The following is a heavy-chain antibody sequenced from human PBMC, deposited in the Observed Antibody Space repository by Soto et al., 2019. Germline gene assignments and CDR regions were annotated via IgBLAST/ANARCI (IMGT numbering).Heavy chain of an antibody. CDR2: INTGKGDT. J-gene: IGHJ6*02. CDR1: GYTFTAHA. D-gene: IGHD3-10*01. Sequence: ASVKVSCKASGYTFTAHAMHWVRQAPGQGLEWMGWINTGKGDTKYSQKFQGRITITRGTSASTAYMELSSLRSEDTAVYYCARDTAGKVRGVPIYGMDVWGQGTTVTVSS. CDR3: ARDTAGKVRGVPIYGMDV. V-gene: IGHV1-3*04.